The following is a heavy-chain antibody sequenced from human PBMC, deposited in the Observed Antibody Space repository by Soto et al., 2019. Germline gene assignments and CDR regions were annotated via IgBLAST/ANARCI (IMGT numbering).Heavy chain of an antibody. CDR2: ISGHGVNS. D-gene: IGHD3-10*01. J-gene: IGHJ4*02. Sequence: QVQLVQSGAEVKKPGASVKVSCQASGYTFSTYGISWVRQAPGQGLEWMGWISGHGVNSNYAQRLQGRVTVTTDTSTSKAYMELRNLRSDDTAVYYCARSGFYGSGSRPYVFDSWGQGTLVTVSS. V-gene: IGHV1-18*01. CDR1: GYTFSTYG. CDR3: ARSGFYGSGSRPYVFDS.